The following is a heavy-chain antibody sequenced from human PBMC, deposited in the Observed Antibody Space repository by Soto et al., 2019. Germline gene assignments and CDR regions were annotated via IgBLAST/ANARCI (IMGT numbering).Heavy chain of an antibody. CDR3: ARGVDIVVVVAGYFDY. J-gene: IGHJ4*02. CDR2: ISAYNGNT. Sequence: ASVKVSCKASGSTFTSYGISWVRQAPGQGLEWMGWISAYNGNTNYAQKLQGRVTMTTDTSTSTAYMELRSLRSDDTAVYYCARGVDIVVVVAGYFDYWGQGTLVTVSS. D-gene: IGHD2-15*01. CDR1: GSTFTSYG. V-gene: IGHV1-18*01.